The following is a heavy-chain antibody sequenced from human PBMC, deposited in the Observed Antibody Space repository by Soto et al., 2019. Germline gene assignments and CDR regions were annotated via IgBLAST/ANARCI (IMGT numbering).Heavy chain of an antibody. V-gene: IGHV1-18*04. CDR3: ARDGWSGYPAGRAMAFVI. J-gene: IGHJ3*02. D-gene: IGHD3-3*01. Sequence: ASGKVSCKASCYTFTSNGIGSVRKVHGQRIEGMGWISAYNCNTNYAQKLQGRVTMTTDTSTSTAYMELRSLRSDDTAVYYCARDGWSGYPAGRAMAFVIWGQGTMVTVPS. CDR1: CYTFTSNG. CDR2: ISAYNCNT.